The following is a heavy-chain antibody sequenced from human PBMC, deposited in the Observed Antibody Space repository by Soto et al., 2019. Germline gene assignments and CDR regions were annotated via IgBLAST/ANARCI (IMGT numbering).Heavy chain of an antibody. CDR2: IYYSGST. J-gene: IGHJ5*02. D-gene: IGHD3-10*01. V-gene: IGHV4-39*01. Sequence: SETLSLTCTVSGGSISSSSYYWGWIRQPPGKGLEWIGSIYYSGSTYYNPSLKSRVTISVDTSKNQFSLKLSSVTAADTAVYYCARALWFGELLSNWFDPWGQGTLVTVSS. CDR1: GGSISSSSYY. CDR3: ARALWFGELLSNWFDP.